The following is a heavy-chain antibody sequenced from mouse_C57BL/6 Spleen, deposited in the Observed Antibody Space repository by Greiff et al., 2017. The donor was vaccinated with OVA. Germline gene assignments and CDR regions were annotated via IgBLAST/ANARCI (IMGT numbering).Heavy chain of an antibody. V-gene: IGHV5-17*01. D-gene: IGHD2-4*01. CDR3: SRDDYAPWWYFDD. CDR2: ISSGSSTI. CDR1: GFTFSDYG. J-gene: IGHJ1*03. Sequence: EVQLQESGGGLVKPGGSLKLSCAASGFTFSDYGMHWVRQAPEKGLEWVAYISSGSSTIYYADTVKGRFTIPIDNAKNTLFLQMTSLRSEDTAVYYCSRDDYAPWWYFDDWGKGTTVTVSS.